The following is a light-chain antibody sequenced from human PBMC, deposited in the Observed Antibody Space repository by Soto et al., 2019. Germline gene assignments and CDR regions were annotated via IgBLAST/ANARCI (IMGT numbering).Light chain of an antibody. Sequence: EIVLTQSPGTLSLSPGERATLSCRASQSASSSYLAWYQQKPGQAPRLLIYDASSRATGIPDRFSGSGSGTDFSLTIIRLEPEDFGVYYCQQYGSSPLTFGGGTKVELK. CDR3: QQYGSSPLT. CDR1: QSASSSY. J-gene: IGKJ4*01. CDR2: DAS. V-gene: IGKV3-20*01.